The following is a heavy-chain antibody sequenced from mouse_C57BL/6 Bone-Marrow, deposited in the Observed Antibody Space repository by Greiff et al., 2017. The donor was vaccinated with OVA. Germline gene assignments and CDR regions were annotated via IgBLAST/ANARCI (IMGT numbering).Heavy chain of an antibody. CDR3: ERRREHGRSPLYAMGY. CDR2: IHPNSGST. CDR1: GYTFTSYW. V-gene: IGHV1-64*01. J-gene: IGHJ4*01. Sequence: QVQLQQPGAELVKPGASVKLSCKASGYTFTSYWMHWVKQRPGQGLEWIGMIHPNSGSTNYNEKFKSKATLTVDKSSSTAYMQLSSLTSEDSAVSYCERRREHGRSPLYAMGYWGQGTSVTVSS.